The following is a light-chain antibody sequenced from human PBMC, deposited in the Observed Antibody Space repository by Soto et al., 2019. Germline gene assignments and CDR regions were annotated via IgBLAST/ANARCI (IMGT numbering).Light chain of an antibody. V-gene: IGKV3-20*01. J-gene: IGKJ3*01. CDR1: QSISSSN. CDR3: QQYGSSPFT. Sequence: EIVLTQSPGTLSLSPGERATLSCRASQSISSSNLAWYQQKPGQAPRLLIYGASSRATGIPDRFSGSGSGTDFPLTISRLEPEDFAVYYCQQYGSSPFTFGPGTKVDIK. CDR2: GAS.